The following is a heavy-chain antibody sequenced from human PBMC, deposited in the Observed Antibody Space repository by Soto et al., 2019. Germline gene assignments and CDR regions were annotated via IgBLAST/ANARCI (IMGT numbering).Heavy chain of an antibody. Sequence: QVQLVQSGAEMKKPGASVKLSCKTSGINYNTYAIHWVRQAPGQGLEWMGWINAGNGDTRYSQNFQGRVTLTRDTSASTVYMDLDSLKSEDTGVYYCSRAISGYVTWGQGTLFTVSS. CDR2: INAGNGDT. V-gene: IGHV1-3*01. CDR3: SRAISGYVT. CDR1: GINYNTYA. D-gene: IGHD5-12*01. J-gene: IGHJ4*02.